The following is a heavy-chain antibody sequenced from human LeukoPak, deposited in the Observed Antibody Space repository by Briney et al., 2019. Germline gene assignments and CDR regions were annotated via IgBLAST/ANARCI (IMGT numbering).Heavy chain of an antibody. Sequence: AGGSLRLSCAASGLTFSSHWMHWVRQAPGKGLEWVSGISWNSGSIGYADSVKGRFTISRDNAKNSLYLQMNSLRAEDTALYYCAKGAIAVAGIYVDYWGQGTLVTVSS. CDR3: AKGAIAVAGIYVDY. J-gene: IGHJ4*02. V-gene: IGHV3-9*01. CDR2: ISWNSGSI. CDR1: GLTFSSHW. D-gene: IGHD6-19*01.